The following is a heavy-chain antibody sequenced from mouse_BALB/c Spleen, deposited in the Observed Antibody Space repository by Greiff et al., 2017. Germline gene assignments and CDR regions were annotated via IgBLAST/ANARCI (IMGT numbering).Heavy chain of an antibody. J-gene: IGHJ3*01. D-gene: IGHD2-14*01. CDR1: GFTFSSYG. CDR3: ARHERVRRRFAY. Sequence: DVKLVESGGDLVKPGGSLKLSCAASGFTFSSYGMSWVRQTPDKRLEWVATISSGGSYTYYPDSVKGRFTISRDNAKNNLYLQMSSLKSEDTAMYYCARHERVRRRFAYWGQGTLVTVSA. V-gene: IGHV5-6*02. CDR2: ISSGGSYT.